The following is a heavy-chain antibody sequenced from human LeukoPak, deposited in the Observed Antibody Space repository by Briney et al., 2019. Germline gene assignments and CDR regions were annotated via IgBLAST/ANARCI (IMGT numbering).Heavy chain of an antibody. J-gene: IGHJ4*02. CDR1: GFTISSYA. CDR3: VRTKFPTTSTGHFDY. Sequence: GGSLRLSCAASGFTISSYAMSWVRQAPGKGLEWVSAISGSGGSTYYADSVKGRFTISRDSAKNSLYLQVNSLRAEDTAIYYCVRTKFPTTSTGHFDYWGQGTLVIVSS. CDR2: ISGSGGST. V-gene: IGHV3-23*01. D-gene: IGHD1-1*01.